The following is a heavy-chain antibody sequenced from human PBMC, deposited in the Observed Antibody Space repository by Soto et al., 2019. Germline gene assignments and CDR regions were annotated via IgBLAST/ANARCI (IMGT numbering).Heavy chain of an antibody. J-gene: IGHJ6*03. CDR1: GRSFSGYY. CDR3: AREGSSSVTNDQIYSYMDV. V-gene: IGHV4-34*01. Sequence: SETLSLTCSVYGRSFSGYYWSWIRQPPEKGLEWIGEINHSGSTNYNPSPKSRVTISVDTSKNQFSLKLSSVTAADTAVYYCAREGSSSVTNDQIYSYMDVWGKGTTVTVSS. D-gene: IGHD6-6*01. CDR2: INHSGST.